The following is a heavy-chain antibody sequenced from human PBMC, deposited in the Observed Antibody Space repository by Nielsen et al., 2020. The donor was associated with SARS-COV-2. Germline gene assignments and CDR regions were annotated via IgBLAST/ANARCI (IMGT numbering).Heavy chain of an antibody. Sequence: LRLSCTVSGGSIINADYFWSWIRQSPGKGLEWIGYIFHSGDTYYNPSLKSRVIISVDPSKNQFSLKLNSVTAADTAVYYCARDRLGMVRAVTGVRFDPWGQGILVTVSS. CDR2: IFHSGDT. V-gene: IGHV4-30-4*01. D-gene: IGHD3-10*01. CDR3: ARDRLGMVRAVTGVRFDP. CDR1: GGSIINADYF. J-gene: IGHJ5*02.